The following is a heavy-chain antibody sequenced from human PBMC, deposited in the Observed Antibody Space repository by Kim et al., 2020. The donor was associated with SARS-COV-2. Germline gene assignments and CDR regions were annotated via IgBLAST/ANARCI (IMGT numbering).Heavy chain of an antibody. CDR1: GYTFTSYY. CDR3: ARDQSNGVIAAAGIGGDY. V-gene: IGHV1-46*01. CDR2: INPSGGST. J-gene: IGHJ4*02. D-gene: IGHD6-13*01. Sequence: ASVKVSCKASGYTFTSYYMHWVRQAPGQGLEWMGIINPSGGSTSYAQKFQGRVTMTRDTSTSTVYMELSSLRSEDTAVYYCARDQSNGVIAAAGIGGDYWGQGTLVTVSS.